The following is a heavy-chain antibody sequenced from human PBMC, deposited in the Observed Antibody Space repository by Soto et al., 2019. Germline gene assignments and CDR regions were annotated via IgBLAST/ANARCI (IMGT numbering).Heavy chain of an antibody. V-gene: IGHV4-39*01. Sequence: QLQLQESGPGLVKPSETLSLTCIVSGGSTSSSSYYWGWIRQPPGKGLEWIGTIYYSGSTYYSPSPKGRISISVDTSKNQVPLKVSSVPAADTAVYYFSSLSPGFFVNWGQGTLVTVSS. D-gene: IGHD3-3*01. CDR2: IYYSGST. CDR3: SSLSPGFFVN. CDR1: GGSTSSSSYY. J-gene: IGHJ4*02.